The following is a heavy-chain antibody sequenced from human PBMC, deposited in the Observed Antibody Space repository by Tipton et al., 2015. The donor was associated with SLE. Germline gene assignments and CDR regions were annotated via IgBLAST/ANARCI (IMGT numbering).Heavy chain of an antibody. CDR3: AKSPSSSWYYFDY. D-gene: IGHD6-13*01. V-gene: IGHV3-30*02. CDR1: GFTFSSYW. Sequence: GSLRLSCAASGFTFSSYWMSWVRQAPGKGLEWVAFIRYDGSNKYYADSVKGRFTISRDNSKNTLYLQMNSLRAEDTAVYYCAKSPSSSWYYFDYWGQGTLVTVSS. J-gene: IGHJ4*02. CDR2: IRYDGSNK.